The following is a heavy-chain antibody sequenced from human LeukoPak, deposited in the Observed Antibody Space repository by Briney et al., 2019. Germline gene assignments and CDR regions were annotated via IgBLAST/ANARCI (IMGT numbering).Heavy chain of an antibody. J-gene: IGHJ6*03. D-gene: IGHD6-19*01. CDR2: ISGSGGST. Sequence: GGSLRLSCAASGFTFSSYWMSWVRQAPGKGLEWVSAISGSGGSTYYADSVKGRFTISRDNSKNTLYLQMNSLRAEDTAVYYCARAGVAVAAFYYYYMDVWGKGTTVTVSS. CDR3: ARAGVAVAAFYYYYMDV. V-gene: IGHV3-23*01. CDR1: GFTFSSYW.